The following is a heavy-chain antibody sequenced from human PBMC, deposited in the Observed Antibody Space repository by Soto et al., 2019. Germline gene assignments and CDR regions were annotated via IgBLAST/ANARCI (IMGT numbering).Heavy chain of an antibody. CDR3: ARGGAFIGDCSGGSWYGLDY. J-gene: IGHJ4*02. CDR2: INPSGGST. Sequence: QVQLVQSGAEVKKPGASVKVSCKASGYTFTSYYMHWVRQAPGQGLEWMGIINPSGGSTSYAQKFPGRVNMTRDTATSTVYMELSSLISEDTALYYCARGGAFIGDCSGGSWYGLDYWGQGTLVTVSS. D-gene: IGHD2-15*01. V-gene: IGHV1-46*03. CDR1: GYTFTSYY.